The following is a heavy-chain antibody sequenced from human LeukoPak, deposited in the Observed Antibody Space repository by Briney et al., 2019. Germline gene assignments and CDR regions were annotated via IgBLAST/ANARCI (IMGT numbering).Heavy chain of an antibody. CDR3: GRETDFGVVTN. D-gene: IGHD3-3*01. CDR2: TYYRSQQWYS. CDR1: GDSVSSNGAA. V-gene: IGHV6-1*01. J-gene: IGHJ4*02. Sequence: SQTLSLTCAISGDSVSSNGAAWDWIRQSPSRGLEWLGRTYYRSQQWYSDYAPSVKGRITINAHTSQNQFSLHLNSATPEDTAVYYCGRETDFGVVTNWGQGALVTVSS.